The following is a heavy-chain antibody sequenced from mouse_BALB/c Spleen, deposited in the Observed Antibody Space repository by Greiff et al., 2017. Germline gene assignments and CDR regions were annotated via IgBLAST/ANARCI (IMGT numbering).Heavy chain of an antibody. V-gene: IGHV1-5*01. CDR3: TREIYYDYDGVPWFAY. CDR2: IYPGNSDT. D-gene: IGHD2-4*01. J-gene: IGHJ3*01. Sequence: EVQLQESGTVLERPGASVKMSCKASGYSFTSYWMHWVKQRPGQGLEWIGAIYPGNSDTSYNQKFKGKAKLTAVTSASTAYMELSSLTNEDSAVYYCTREIYYDYDGVPWFAYWGQGTLVTVSA. CDR1: GYSFTSYW.